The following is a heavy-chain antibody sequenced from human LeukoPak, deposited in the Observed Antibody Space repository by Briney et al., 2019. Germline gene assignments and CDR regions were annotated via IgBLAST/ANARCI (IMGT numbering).Heavy chain of an antibody. CDR1: GFRFGYHA. D-gene: IGHD3-16*02. J-gene: IGHJ4*01. Sequence: GGSLRLSCTTSGFRFGYHAMNWVRQAPGKGLEWVGYIRSKGYGGTPEYAASVKGRFSISRDDSKSIVYLQMNTLSTEDTAVYCCSKIYLGFDIPDYLGHGTLVTVSS. V-gene: IGHV3-49*04. CDR3: SKIYLGFDIPDY. CDR2: IRSKGYGGTP.